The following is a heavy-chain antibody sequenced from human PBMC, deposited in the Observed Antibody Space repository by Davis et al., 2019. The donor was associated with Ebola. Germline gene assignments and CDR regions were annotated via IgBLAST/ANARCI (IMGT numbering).Heavy chain of an antibody. J-gene: IGHJ5*02. CDR2: IYHSGST. Sequence: MPSETLSLTCAVSGGSISSSNWWSWVRQPPGKGLEWIGEIYHSGSTNYNPSLKSRVTISVDKSKNQFSLKLSSVIAADTAVYYCARDLGSGAWFDPWGQGTLVTVSS. D-gene: IGHD6-19*01. CDR1: GGSISSSNW. V-gene: IGHV4-4*02. CDR3: ARDLGSGAWFDP.